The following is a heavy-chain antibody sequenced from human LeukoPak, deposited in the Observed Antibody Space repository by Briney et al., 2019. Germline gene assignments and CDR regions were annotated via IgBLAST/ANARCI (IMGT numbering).Heavy chain of an antibody. Sequence: SDTLPLTCAVSGYSISSSNWWGWIRQSPGQGLEWIGYIYYSGSTYYNPSLKSRVTMSVDTSKNQFSLKLNSVTAVDTAVYYCARILGSGWTGGAFDIWGQGTMVIVSS. CDR1: GYSISSSNW. D-gene: IGHD6-19*01. CDR2: IYYSGST. V-gene: IGHV4-28*01. J-gene: IGHJ3*02. CDR3: ARILGSGWTGGAFDI.